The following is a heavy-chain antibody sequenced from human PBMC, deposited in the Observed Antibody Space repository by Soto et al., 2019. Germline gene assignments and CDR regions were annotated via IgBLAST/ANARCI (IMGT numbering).Heavy chain of an antibody. D-gene: IGHD2-8*02. CDR3: ARDVGAGDTGGLFDS. Sequence: VHLQESGPGLVKPSETLSLTCRVSGGSITSGDFYWNWVRQAPGKGLEWIGYIHYSGSTSYNPSLVSRASISVDMSQNQFSLRLNSLTAADTAVYFCARDVGAGDTGGLFDSWGQGLLVTVSS. J-gene: IGHJ4*02. CDR1: GGSITSGDFY. CDR2: IHYSGST. V-gene: IGHV4-30-4*01.